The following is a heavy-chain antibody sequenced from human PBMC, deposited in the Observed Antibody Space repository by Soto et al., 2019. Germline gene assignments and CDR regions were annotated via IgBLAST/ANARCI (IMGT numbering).Heavy chain of an antibody. CDR3: VKSPGSYSDFDY. CDR1: GFTFSSYA. J-gene: IGHJ4*02. CDR2: ISGSGDTI. V-gene: IGHV3-23*01. Sequence: EVQLLESGGGLVQPGGSLRLSCAASGFTFSSYAMSWVRQAPGKGLEWVSSISGSGDTIYYADFVKGRFTISRDNSKNTLYLQMNSLRAEDTALYYCVKSPGSYSDFDYGGQGTLVTVSS. D-gene: IGHD1-26*01.